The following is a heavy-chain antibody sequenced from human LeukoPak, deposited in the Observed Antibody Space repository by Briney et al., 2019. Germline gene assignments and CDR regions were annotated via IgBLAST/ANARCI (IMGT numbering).Heavy chain of an antibody. Sequence: PSETLSLTCTVSGGTISRYYWSWIRQPPGNGLEWIGYIYYSGSTNYNPSLKSRVTISVDTSKNQFSLKLSSVTAADTAVYYCARKDPYYDILTFDYWGQGTLGTVSS. V-gene: IGHV4-59*08. CDR1: GGTISRYY. CDR3: ARKDPYYDILTFDY. D-gene: IGHD3-9*01. J-gene: IGHJ4*02. CDR2: IYYSGST.